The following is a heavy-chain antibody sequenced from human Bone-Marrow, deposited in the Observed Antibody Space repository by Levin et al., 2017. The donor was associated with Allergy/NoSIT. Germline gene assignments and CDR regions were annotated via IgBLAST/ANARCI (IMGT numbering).Heavy chain of an antibody. D-gene: IGHD2-15*01. Sequence: SCVGSGFTSNDYAMHWVRQSPGKGLEWVSGIMWNSGTIGYADSVKGRFTTSRDNAKNSLYLQMNSLRPEDTALYYCGKDLLPGGMDVWGQGTTVIVSS. CDR2: IMWNSGTI. J-gene: IGHJ6*02. V-gene: IGHV3-9*02. CDR1: GFTSNDYA. CDR3: GKDLLPGGMDV.